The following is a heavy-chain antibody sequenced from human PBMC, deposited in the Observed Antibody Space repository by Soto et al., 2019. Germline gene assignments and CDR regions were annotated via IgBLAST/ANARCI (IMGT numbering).Heavy chain of an antibody. CDR1: GGSISSSNHY. CDR2: IYYGGSP. D-gene: IGHD6-19*01. Sequence: SETLSLTCTVSGGSISSSNHYWGWIRQPPGKGLEWIGTIYYGGSPYYNPSLKSRVTILVDTSTNQFSLKLSSVTAADTAVYYFASAPCQWLLRGMDYSGQGTPDTGSS. CDR3: ASAPCQWLLRGMDY. J-gene: IGHJ4*02. V-gene: IGHV4-39*01.